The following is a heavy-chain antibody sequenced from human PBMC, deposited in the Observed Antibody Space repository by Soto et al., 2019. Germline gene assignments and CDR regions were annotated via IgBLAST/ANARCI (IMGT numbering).Heavy chain of an antibody. CDR1: GLTLARYA. D-gene: IGHD6-13*01. CDR3: AKELSSSWPNFDS. J-gene: IGHJ4*01. CDR2: ISGSGGNT. Sequence: GGSQRHFSAASGLTLARYAMSWFRQAPMNGLHCVSPISGSGGNTYYADSVKSRFTISRDNSKNTLYLQMNSLRAEDTAVYYCAKELSSSWPNFDSCGHRTRVTVS. V-gene: IGHV3-23*01.